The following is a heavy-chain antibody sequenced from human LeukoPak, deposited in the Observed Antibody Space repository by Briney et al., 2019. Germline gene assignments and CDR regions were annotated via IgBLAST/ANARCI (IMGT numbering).Heavy chain of an antibody. J-gene: IGHJ6*03. CDR2: MNPNSGNT. CDR1: GYTFTSYD. CDR3: ARDPKHRYYDYVWGSSNYYYYMDV. D-gene: IGHD3-16*01. V-gene: IGHV1-8*01. Sequence: ASVKVSCKASGYTFTSYDINWVRQATGQGLEWMGWMNPNSGNTGYAQKFQGRVTMTRDMSTSTVYMELSSLRSEDTAVYYCARDPKHRYYDYVWGSSNYYYYMDVWGKGTTVTVSS.